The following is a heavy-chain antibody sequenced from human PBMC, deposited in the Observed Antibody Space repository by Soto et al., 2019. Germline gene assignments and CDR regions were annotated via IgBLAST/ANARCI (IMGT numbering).Heavy chain of an antibody. Sequence: QVQLVQSGAEVKKPGASVKVSCKASGYTFTNYAFSWVRQAPGQGLEWMGWISAYNGNTNYPQKLQGRATMTTDTSTSTAYMEPRSLRSDDTAVYYCARDLAAAGPFDCWGQGTLVTVSS. CDR1: GYTFTNYA. CDR2: ISAYNGNT. J-gene: IGHJ4*02. CDR3: ARDLAAAGPFDC. D-gene: IGHD6-13*01. V-gene: IGHV1-18*01.